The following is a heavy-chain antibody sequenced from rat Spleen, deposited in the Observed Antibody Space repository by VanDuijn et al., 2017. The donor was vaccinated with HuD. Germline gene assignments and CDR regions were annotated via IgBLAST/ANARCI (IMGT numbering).Heavy chain of an antibody. CDR3: ASRTGNWFAY. V-gene: IGHV5-25*01. D-gene: IGHD4-2*01. CDR2: ISTGGTST. J-gene: IGHJ3*01. Sequence: EVQLVESGGGFVQPGGSMKLSCAPSGFTFSDYYMAWVRQAPTKGLEWVAYISTGGTSTYYRDPVKGRFTISRDNAKSILYLQMDSLRSEDTATYYCASRTGNWFAYWGQGTLVTVSS. CDR1: GFTFSDYY.